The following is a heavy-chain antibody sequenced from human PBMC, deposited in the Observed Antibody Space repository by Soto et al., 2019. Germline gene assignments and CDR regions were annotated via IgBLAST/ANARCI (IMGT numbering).Heavy chain of an antibody. D-gene: IGHD2-15*01. Sequence: GESLKISCKGSGYSFTSYWIGWVRQMPGKGLEWMGIIYPGDSDTRYSPSFQGQVTISADKSISTAYLQWSSLKASDTAMYYCARPGKRILRDGPTPRSAFDIWGQGTMVTVSS. V-gene: IGHV5-51*01. CDR2: IYPGDSDT. CDR3: ARPGKRILRDGPTPRSAFDI. CDR1: GYSFTSYW. J-gene: IGHJ3*02.